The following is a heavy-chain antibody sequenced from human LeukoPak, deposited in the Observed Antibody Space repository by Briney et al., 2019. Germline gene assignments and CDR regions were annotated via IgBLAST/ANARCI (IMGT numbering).Heavy chain of an antibody. J-gene: IGHJ4*02. Sequence: ASVKVSCKASGFTFTDYYIHWVRQAPGQGLEWMGRINLNSGATNCAQKFQDKVTMTRDTSITTAYMELRSLTSDDTAIYYCARIYGWTTSGTYELTDYWGQGTLVAVSS. V-gene: IGHV1-2*06. D-gene: IGHD1-26*01. CDR2: INLNSGAT. CDR3: ARIYGWTTSGTYELTDY. CDR1: GFTFTDYY.